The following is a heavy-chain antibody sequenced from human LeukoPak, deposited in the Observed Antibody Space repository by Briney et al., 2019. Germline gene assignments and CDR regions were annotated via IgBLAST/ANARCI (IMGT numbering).Heavy chain of an antibody. CDR2: ISSSGSTI. D-gene: IGHD1/OR15-1a*01. J-gene: IGHJ4*02. CDR1: GFTFSSYE. CDR3: ALDQWRFDY. Sequence: GGSLRLSCAASGFTFSSYEMNWVRQAPGKGLEWVSYISSSGSTIYYADSVKGRFNISRDNAKNSLYLQMNSLRAEDTAVYYCALDQWRFDYWGQGTLVTVSS. V-gene: IGHV3-48*03.